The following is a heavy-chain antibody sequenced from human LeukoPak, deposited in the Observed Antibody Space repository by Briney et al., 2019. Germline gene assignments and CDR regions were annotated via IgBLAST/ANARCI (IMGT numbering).Heavy chain of an antibody. V-gene: IGHV3-30*03. J-gene: IGHJ4*02. D-gene: IGHD7-27*01. CDR3: ARKFLTGRLIDY. CDR1: GFTFSNYG. Sequence: PGGSLRPSCAASGFTFSNYGMHWVRLAPGKGLEWVAVISYDGSNEYYADSVKGRFTISRDTSKNTLYLQMNSLRAEDTALYYCARKFLTGRLIDYWGQGTLATVSS. CDR2: ISYDGSNE.